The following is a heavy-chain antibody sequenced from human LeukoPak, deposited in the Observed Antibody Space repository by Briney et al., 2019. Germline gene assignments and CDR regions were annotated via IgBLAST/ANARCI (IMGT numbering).Heavy chain of an antibody. J-gene: IGHJ4*02. CDR2: INPDNGNT. V-gene: IGHV1-18*01. CDR1: GYTFTTYP. Sequence: ASVKVSCKAAGYTFTTYPITWVRQAPGQGLGWMGWINPDNGNTIYAQKVQGRLTMTTDTSTTTAYMELRSLRSDDTAVYYCARVRTYSYGSGSYYWDYYFDYWGLGTLVTVSS. CDR3: ARVRTYSYGSGSYYWDYYFDY. D-gene: IGHD3-10*01.